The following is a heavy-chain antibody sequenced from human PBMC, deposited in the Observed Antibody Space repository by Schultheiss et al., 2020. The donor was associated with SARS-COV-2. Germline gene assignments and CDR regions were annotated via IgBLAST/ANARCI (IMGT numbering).Heavy chain of an antibody. J-gene: IGHJ4*02. CDR3: ARDHWARGSSSAAVEGDFDY. CDR2: ISSSSSYI. Sequence: GESLKISCAASGFTFSSYWMHWVRQIPGKGLVWVSSISSSSSYIYYADSVKGRFTISRDNAKNSLYLQMNSLRAEDTAVYYCARDHWARGSSSAAVEGDFDYWGQGTLVTVSS. V-gene: IGHV3-21*01. D-gene: IGHD6-6*01. CDR1: GFTFSSYW.